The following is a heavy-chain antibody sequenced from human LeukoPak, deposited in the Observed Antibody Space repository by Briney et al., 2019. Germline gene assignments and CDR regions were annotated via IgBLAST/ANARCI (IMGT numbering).Heavy chain of an antibody. CDR1: GFTFSSCA. Sequence: PGGSLRLSCAASGFTFSSCAMSWVRQAPGKGLERVSGISASGCTTNYADSVKGRFTISRDNSKNTLYMQMNSLRAEDTAVYYCARVPSGGYYFDFWGQGTQVTVSS. D-gene: IGHD1-14*01. CDR2: ISASGCTT. CDR3: ARVPSGGYYFDF. V-gene: IGHV3-23*01. J-gene: IGHJ4*02.